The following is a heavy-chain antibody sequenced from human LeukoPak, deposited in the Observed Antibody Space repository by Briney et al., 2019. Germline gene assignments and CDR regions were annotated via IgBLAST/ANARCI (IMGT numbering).Heavy chain of an antibody. CDR2: IWYDGSNR. D-gene: IGHD2-21*02. Sequence: ESGGSLILSCAASGFTFSSYGMHWVRQAPGKGLEWVAVIWYDGSNRYYADSVKGRFTISRDNSKNMLYLQMNSLRAEDTAVYYCAKGHCGGDCSYDYWGQGTLVTVSS. J-gene: IGHJ4*02. CDR3: AKGHCGGDCSYDY. CDR1: GFTFSSYG. V-gene: IGHV3-33*06.